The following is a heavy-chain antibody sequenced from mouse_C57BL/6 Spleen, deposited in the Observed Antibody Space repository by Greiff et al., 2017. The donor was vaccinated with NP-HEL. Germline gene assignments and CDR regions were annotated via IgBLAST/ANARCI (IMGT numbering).Heavy chain of an antibody. D-gene: IGHD1-1*01. V-gene: IGHV5-4*01. CDR2: ISDGGSYT. CDR1: GFTFSSYA. CDR3: ARASPYYYPDY. Sequence: EVQGVESGGGLVKPGGSLKLSCAASGFTFSSYAMSWVRQTPEKRLEWVATISDGGSYTYYPDNVKGRFTISRDNAKNNLYLQMSHLKSEDTAMYYCARASPYYYPDYWGQGTTLTVSS. J-gene: IGHJ2*01.